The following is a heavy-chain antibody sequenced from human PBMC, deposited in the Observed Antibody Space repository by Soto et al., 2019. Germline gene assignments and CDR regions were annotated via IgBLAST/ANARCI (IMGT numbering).Heavy chain of an antibody. CDR1: GYTLTELS. J-gene: IGHJ4*02. CDR2: FDPEDGET. D-gene: IGHD3-10*01. V-gene: IGHV1-24*01. CDR3: ARHRGLWFGEGHY. Sequence: ASVKVSCKVSGYTLTELSMHWVRQAPGKGLEWMGGFDPEDGETIYSPSFQGHVTISADKSISTAYLQWRSLKASDTAMYYCARHRGLWFGEGHYWGQGTLVTVSS.